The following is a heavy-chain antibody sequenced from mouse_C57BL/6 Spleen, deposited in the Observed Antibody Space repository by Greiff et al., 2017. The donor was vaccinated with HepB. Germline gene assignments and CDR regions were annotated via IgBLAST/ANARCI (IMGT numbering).Heavy chain of an antibody. D-gene: IGHD2-12*01. Sequence: EVHLVESGPELVQPGASVKISCKASGYSFTGYYMNWVKQSPEKSLEWIGEINPSTGGTTYNQKFTAKATLTVDKSSSTAYMQLKSLTSEDSAVYYCARISPRPSFDYWGQGTTLTVSS. CDR2: INPSTGGT. CDR3: ARISPRPSFDY. CDR1: GYSFTGYY. V-gene: IGHV1-42*01. J-gene: IGHJ2*01.